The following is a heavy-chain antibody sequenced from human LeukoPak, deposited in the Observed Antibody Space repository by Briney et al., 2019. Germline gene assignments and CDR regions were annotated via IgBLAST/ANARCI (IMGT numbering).Heavy chain of an antibody. Sequence: GGSLRLSCAASGFTFSSYSMNWVRQAPGKGLEWVSSISSSSSYIYYADSVKGRFTISRDNAKNSLYLQMNSLRAEDTAVYYCAKGPSGYYYGSGNYYFDYWGQGTLVTVSS. V-gene: IGHV3-21*04. CDR3: AKGPSGYYYGSGNYYFDY. J-gene: IGHJ4*02. CDR1: GFTFSSYS. D-gene: IGHD3-10*01. CDR2: ISSSSSYI.